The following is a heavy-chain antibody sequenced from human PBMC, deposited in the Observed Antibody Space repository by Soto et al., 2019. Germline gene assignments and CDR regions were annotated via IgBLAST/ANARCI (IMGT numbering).Heavy chain of an antibody. CDR1: GGSFSNYY. Sequence: QVQLQQWGAGLLKPSETLSLTCAIYGGSFSNYYWNWIRQPPGKGLEGMGKINHNGSTNYSPSLKSRLTISVDTSKNQFSLKLISVTAADTAVYFCGRGRGYSNAWGSYYSGMDVWGQGTTVTVSS. CDR2: INHNGST. CDR3: GRGRGYSNAWGSYYSGMDV. J-gene: IGHJ6*02. V-gene: IGHV4-34*01. D-gene: IGHD6-19*01.